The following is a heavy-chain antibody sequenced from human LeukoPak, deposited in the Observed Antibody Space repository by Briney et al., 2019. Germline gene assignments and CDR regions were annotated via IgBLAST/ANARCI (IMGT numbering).Heavy chain of an antibody. CDR1: GYSLNAYY. V-gene: IGHV1-2*02. D-gene: IGHD7-27*01. CDR2: INPSSGDT. CDR3: ARDKIGDGDHFDY. J-gene: IGHJ4*02. Sequence: ASVKVSCKASGYSLNAYYIHWVRQAPGQGLEWMGWINPSSGDTNCAQSFQGRVTVTRATSISTAYMELIGLTSDDTAVYYCARDKIGDGDHFDYWGQGTLVTVSS.